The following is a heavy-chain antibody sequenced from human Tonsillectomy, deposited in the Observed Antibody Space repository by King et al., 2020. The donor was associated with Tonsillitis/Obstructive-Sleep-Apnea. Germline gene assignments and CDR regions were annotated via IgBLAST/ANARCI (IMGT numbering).Heavy chain of an antibody. D-gene: IGHD5-12*01. CDR1: GFTFSSYG. CDR3: ARDYEGDYFDY. J-gene: IGHJ4*02. CDR2: IWYDGSNK. V-gene: IGHV3-33*01. Sequence: VQLVESGGGVVQPGRSLRLSCAASGFTFSSYGMHWVRQAPGKGLEWVAVIWYDGSNKYYEDSVTGGFTISRDNSKNTLYLQMNSLRAEDTAVYYCARDYEGDYFDYWGQGTLVTVSS.